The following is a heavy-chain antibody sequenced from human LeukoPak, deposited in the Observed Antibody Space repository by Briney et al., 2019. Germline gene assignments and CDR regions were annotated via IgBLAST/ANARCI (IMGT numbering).Heavy chain of an antibody. V-gene: IGHV1-2*02. J-gene: IGHJ4*02. Sequence: ASVKVSCKASGGTFSSYAISWVRQAPGQGLEWMGWINPNSGGTNYAQKFQGRVTMTRDTSINTAYMELSRLRSDDTAVYYCAGDMVRGVILRRVLEYWGRGTLVTVSS. CDR1: GGTFSSYA. CDR2: INPNSGGT. CDR3: AGDMVRGVILRRVLEY. D-gene: IGHD3-10*01.